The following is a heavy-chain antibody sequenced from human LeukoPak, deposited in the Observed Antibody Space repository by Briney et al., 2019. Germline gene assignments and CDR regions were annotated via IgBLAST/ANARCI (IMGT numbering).Heavy chain of an antibody. CDR3: AREYCSTSRCQGFFDY. D-gene: IGHD2-2*01. CDR1: GFTFSDYA. V-gene: IGHV3-9*01. J-gene: IGHJ4*02. Sequence: PGRSLRLSCAASGFTFSDYATHWVRLAPGKGLEWVSGITWDGRATGYEDSVKGRFTISRDSAKKSLYLQMNSLRTEDTAFYYCAREYCSTSRCQGFFDYWGQGTLVTVSS. CDR2: ITWDGRAT.